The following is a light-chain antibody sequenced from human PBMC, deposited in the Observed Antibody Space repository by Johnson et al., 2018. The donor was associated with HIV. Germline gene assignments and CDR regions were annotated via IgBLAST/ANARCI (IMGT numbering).Light chain of an antibody. J-gene: IGLJ1*01. CDR2: ENN. CDR1: RSNTGRNY. V-gene: IGLV1-51*02. CDR3: GTWYSSLSAYV. Sequence: CSGSRSNTGRNYASWYQQLPGTAPKLLIYENNKRPSGIPDRFSGSKSGTSATLGITGLQTGDEADYYCGTWYSSLSAYVFGTGTRVTVL.